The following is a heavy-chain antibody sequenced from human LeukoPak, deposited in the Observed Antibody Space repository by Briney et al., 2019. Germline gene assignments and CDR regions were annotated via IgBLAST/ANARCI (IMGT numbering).Heavy chain of an antibody. CDR3: ARQNYDILTAFDY. V-gene: IGHV4-61*02. D-gene: IGHD3-9*01. J-gene: IGHJ4*02. CDR2: IYTSGST. CDR1: GGSISSGSYY. Sequence: SQTLSLTCTVSGGSISSGSYYWSWIRQPAGKGLEWIGRIYTSGSTYYNPSLKSRVTISVDTSKNQFSLKLSSVTAADTAVYYCARQNYDILTAFDYWGQGTLVTVSS.